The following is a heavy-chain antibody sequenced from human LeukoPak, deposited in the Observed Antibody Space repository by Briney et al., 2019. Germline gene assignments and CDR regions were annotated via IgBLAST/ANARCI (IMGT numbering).Heavy chain of an antibody. D-gene: IGHD4-17*01. Sequence: GGSLRLSCAASGFTFSTYAMSWVRQAPGKGLEWVSAISGSGGSTNSADSVKGRFTISRDNSKNTVYLDMNSLRAEDTAVYYCARGHTAVTRHFDFWGQGTLVTVSS. CDR2: ISGSGGST. CDR3: ARGHTAVTRHFDF. V-gene: IGHV3-23*01. J-gene: IGHJ4*02. CDR1: GFTFSTYA.